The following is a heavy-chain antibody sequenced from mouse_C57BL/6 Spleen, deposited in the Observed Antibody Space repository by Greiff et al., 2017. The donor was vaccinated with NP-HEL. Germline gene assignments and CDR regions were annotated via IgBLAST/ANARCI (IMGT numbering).Heavy chain of an antibody. CDR1: GYSFTSYY. J-gene: IGHJ4*01. CDR2: IYPGSGNT. CDR3: ARCPSYDYDDEGYAMDY. V-gene: IGHV1-66*01. D-gene: IGHD2-4*01. Sequence: VQLQQSGPELVKPGASVKISCKASGYSFTSYYIHWVKQRPGQGLEWIGWIYPGSGNTKYNEKFKGKATLTADTSSSTAYMQLSSLTSEDSAVYYCARCPSYDYDDEGYAMDYWGQGTSVTVSS.